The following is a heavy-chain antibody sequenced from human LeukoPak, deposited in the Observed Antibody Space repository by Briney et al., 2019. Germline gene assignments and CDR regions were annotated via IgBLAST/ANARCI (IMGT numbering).Heavy chain of an antibody. V-gene: IGHV1-2*06. CDR1: GYTFTAYY. D-gene: IGHD5-12*01. Sequence: GASVKVSCKTSGYTFTAYYLHWVRQAPGQGLEWMGRIHPNSGGTSYAQQFQGRVTMTRDTSINTAYMELSSLRFDDTAVYYCARALAGYSGFDFHYWGQGTLVTVSS. J-gene: IGHJ4*02. CDR2: IHPNSGGT. CDR3: ARALAGYSGFDFHY.